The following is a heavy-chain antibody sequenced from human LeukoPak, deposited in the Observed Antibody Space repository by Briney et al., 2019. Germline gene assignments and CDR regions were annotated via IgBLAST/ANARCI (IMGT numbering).Heavy chain of an antibody. Sequence: SETLSLTCTVSGGSISSSSYYWGWIRQPPGKGLEWIGNMYYSGSTNYNPSLKSRVTISVDTSKNQFSLKLSSVTAADTAVYYCAREGVGWATDYWGQGTLVTVSS. J-gene: IGHJ4*02. CDR3: AREGVGWATDY. CDR1: GGSISSSSYY. CDR2: MYYSGST. D-gene: IGHD5-12*01. V-gene: IGHV4-39*07.